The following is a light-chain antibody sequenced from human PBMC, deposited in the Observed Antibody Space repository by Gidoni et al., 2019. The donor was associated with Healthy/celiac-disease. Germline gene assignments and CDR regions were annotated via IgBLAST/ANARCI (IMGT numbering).Light chain of an antibody. CDR1: QGISSY. J-gene: IGKJ4*01. V-gene: IGKV1-9*01. CDR2: AAA. Sequence: DIQLTQSPSFVSASVGDRVTITCRASQGISSYLAWYQQKPRKAPTLLIYAAATLQSGVPSRFSGSGSGTEFTLTISSLQPEDFATYYCQQLNSYPPLTFGGGTKVEIK. CDR3: QQLNSYPPLT.